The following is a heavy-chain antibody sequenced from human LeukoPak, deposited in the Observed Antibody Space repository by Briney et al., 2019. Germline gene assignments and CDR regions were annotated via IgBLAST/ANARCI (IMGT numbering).Heavy chain of an antibody. CDR3: ARDYYYYYMDV. J-gene: IGHJ6*03. CDR1: GFTFSHYW. Sequence: PGGSLRLSCAASGFTFSHYWMHWVRQAPGKGLEWVSYISSSGSTIYYADSVKGRFTISRDNAKNSLYLQMNSLRAEDTAVYYCARDYYYYYMDVWGKGTTVTVSS. V-gene: IGHV3-11*04. CDR2: ISSSGSTI.